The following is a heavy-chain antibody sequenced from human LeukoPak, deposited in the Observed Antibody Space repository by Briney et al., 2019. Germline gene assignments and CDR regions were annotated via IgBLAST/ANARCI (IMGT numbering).Heavy chain of an antibody. CDR3: ARATLYYFDY. CDR2: INWNGGST. V-gene: IGHV3-20*04. J-gene: IGHJ4*02. D-gene: IGHD2-2*01. Sequence: GGSLRLSCAASGFTFDDYGMSWVRQAPGKGLEWVSGINWNGGSTGYADSVKGRFTISRDNAKNTLYLQMNSLRAEDTAVYYCARATLYYFDYWGQGTLVTVSS. CDR1: GFTFDDYG.